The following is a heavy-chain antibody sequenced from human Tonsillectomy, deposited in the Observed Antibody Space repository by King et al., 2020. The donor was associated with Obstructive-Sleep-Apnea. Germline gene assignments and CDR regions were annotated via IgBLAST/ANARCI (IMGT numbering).Heavy chain of an antibody. V-gene: IGHV3-7*01. D-gene: IGHD3-10*01. Sequence: VQLVESGGGLVQPGGSLRLSCAASGFTFSTYWMTWVRQAPGKGLEWVANIKPDGRGNYYVDSVKGRFTISRNNAKNSLYLQMNSLRAEDTAVYYCARVLVWFGELSYWGQGTLVTVSS. J-gene: IGHJ4*02. CDR3: ARVLVWFGELSY. CDR1: GFTFSTYW. CDR2: IKPDGRGN.